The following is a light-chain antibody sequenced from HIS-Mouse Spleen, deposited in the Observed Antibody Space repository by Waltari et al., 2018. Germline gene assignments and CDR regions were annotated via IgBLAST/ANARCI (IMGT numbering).Light chain of an antibody. Sequence: SYELTQPPSVSVSPGQTARIPCSGGALPKKYSYWYQQKSGQAPVLVIYEDSKRPSGIPERFSGSSSGTMATLTISGAQVEDEADYYCYSTDSSGNHRRVFGGGTKLTVL. J-gene: IGLJ3*02. CDR1: ALPKKY. V-gene: IGLV3-10*01. CDR3: YSTDSSGNHRRV. CDR2: EDS.